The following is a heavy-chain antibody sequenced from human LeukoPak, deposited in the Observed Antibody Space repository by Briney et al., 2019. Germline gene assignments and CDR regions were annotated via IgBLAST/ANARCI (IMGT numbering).Heavy chain of an antibody. J-gene: IGHJ4*02. CDR1: GFTFSSYA. V-gene: IGHV3-23*01. D-gene: IGHD6-13*01. Sequence: PGGSLRLSCAASGFTFSSYAMSWVRQAPGKGLEWVSSIGGSGGSTYYADSVKGRFTISRDNSKNTLYLQMNSLRAEDTAVYYCAKVETAAAATLREFDYWGQGTLVTVSS. CDR2: IGGSGGST. CDR3: AKVETAAAATLREFDY.